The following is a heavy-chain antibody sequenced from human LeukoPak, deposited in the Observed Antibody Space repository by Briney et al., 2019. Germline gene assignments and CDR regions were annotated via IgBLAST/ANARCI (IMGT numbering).Heavy chain of an antibody. CDR1: GFTFSSYS. D-gene: IGHD4-11*01. CDR3: ARHSNQEPIDFDY. CDR2: ISSSSSYI. J-gene: IGHJ4*02. V-gene: IGHV3-21*01. Sequence: PGGSLRLSCAASGFTFSSYSVNWVRQAPGKGLEWVSSISSSSSYIYYADSVKGRFTISRDNAKNSLYLQMNSLRAEDTAVYYCARHSNQEPIDFDYWGQGTLVTVSS.